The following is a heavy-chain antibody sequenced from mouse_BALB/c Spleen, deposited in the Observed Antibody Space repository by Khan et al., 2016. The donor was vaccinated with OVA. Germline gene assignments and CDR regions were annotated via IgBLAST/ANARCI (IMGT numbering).Heavy chain of an antibody. V-gene: IGHV2-2*01. CDR1: GFSLTTYG. J-gene: IGHJ3*01. Sequence: QMQLKQSGPGLVQPSQSLSITCTVSGFSLTTYGIHWVRQSPGKGLEWLGLIWSGGNTDYNSAFISRLSISKDNSKRQVFFRLNSLQTDDTAIYYCARNSYMYDFTYWGQGTLVTVSA. CDR3: ARNSYMYDFTY. D-gene: IGHD2-14*01. CDR2: IWSGGNT.